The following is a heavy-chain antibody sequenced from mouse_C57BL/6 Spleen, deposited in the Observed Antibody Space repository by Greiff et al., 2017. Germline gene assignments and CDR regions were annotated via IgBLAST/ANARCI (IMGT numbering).Heavy chain of an antibody. J-gene: IGHJ2*01. CDR1: GFTFSDYY. D-gene: IGHD4-1*01. Sequence: EVQLVESEGGLVQPGSSMKLSCTASGFTFSDYYMAWVRQVPEKGLEWVANINYDGSSTYYLDSLKSRFIISRDNAKNILYLQMSSLKSEDTATYYCARISTGTWDYWGQGTTLTVSS. V-gene: IGHV5-16*01. CDR3: ARISTGTWDY. CDR2: INYDGSST.